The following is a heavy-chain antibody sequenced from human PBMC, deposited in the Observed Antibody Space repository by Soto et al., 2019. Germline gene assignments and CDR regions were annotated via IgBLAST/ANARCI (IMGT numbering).Heavy chain of an antibody. V-gene: IGHV5-51*01. CDR1: GYTFATSW. CDR3: AKHLGLEVPDF. J-gene: IGHJ1*01. D-gene: IGHD3-16*01. CDR2: IYPGDSHT. Sequence: GESLKISCKSFGYTFATSWIGWVRRLPGKGMEWMGIIYPGDSHTRYSPSFQGPVTISADKSVNTAYLHWSSLQASDTPIFYCAKHLGLEVPDFWGQGTLVTVSS.